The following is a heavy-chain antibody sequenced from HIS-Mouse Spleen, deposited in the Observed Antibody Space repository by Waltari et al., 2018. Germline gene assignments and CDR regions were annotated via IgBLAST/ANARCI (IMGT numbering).Heavy chain of an antibody. CDR3: ARVYSSSWRGFDY. Sequence: QVQLVQSGAEVKKPGASVKVSCQASGDTFPGYYMHWVRQAPGQGLEWMGWINPNSGGTNYAQKFQGRVTMTRDTSISTAYMELSRLRSDDTAVYYCARVYSSSWRGFDYWGQGTLVTVSS. D-gene: IGHD6-6*01. V-gene: IGHV1-2*02. CDR1: GDTFPGYY. J-gene: IGHJ4*02. CDR2: INPNSGGT.